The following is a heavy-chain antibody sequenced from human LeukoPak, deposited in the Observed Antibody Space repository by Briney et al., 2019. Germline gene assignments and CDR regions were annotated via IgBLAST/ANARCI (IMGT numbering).Heavy chain of an antibody. CDR3: ARAAYYYDSSGYIDY. V-gene: IGHV4-4*02. Sequence: PSETLPLTCAVSGGSISSSNWWSWVRQPPGKGLEWIGEIYHSGSTNYNPSLKSRVTISVDKSKNQFSLKLSSVTAADTAVYYCARAAYYYDSSGYIDYWGQGTLVTVSS. D-gene: IGHD3-22*01. CDR1: GGSISSSNW. CDR2: IYHSGST. J-gene: IGHJ4*02.